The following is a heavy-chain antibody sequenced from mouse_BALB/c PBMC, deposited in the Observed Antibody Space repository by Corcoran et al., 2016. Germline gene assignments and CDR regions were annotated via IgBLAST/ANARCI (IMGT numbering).Heavy chain of an antibody. CDR1: GYKFTDYN. CDR2: INPNNGGT. J-gene: IGHJ3*01. CDR3: ARGAYYDYDGAWFAY. D-gene: IGHD2-4*01. V-gene: IGHV1-18*01. Sequence: EVLLQQYGPERVKPGASVKIPCKASGYKFTDYNMDWVQQSHGKSLEWIGDINPNNGGTIYNQKFKGKATLTVDKSYSTAYMELRSLTSEDTAGYYCARGAYYDYDGAWFAYWVQGTLVTVSA.